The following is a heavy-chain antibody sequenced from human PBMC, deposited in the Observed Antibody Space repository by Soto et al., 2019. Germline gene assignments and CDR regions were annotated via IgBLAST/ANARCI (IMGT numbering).Heavy chain of an antibody. CDR3: ARAFRWYSSSWSDDWYFDL. CDR2: IFSNDEK. J-gene: IGHJ2*01. V-gene: IGHV2-26*01. D-gene: IGHD6-13*01. Sequence: QVTLKESGPVLVKPTETLTLTCTVSGFSLSNARMGVSWIRQPPGKALEWLAHIFSNDEKSYSTSLKSSLTNSKDTSKSQVVLTMTNMHPVDTATYYCARAFRWYSSSWSDDWYFDLWGRGTRVTVSS. CDR1: GFSLSNARMG.